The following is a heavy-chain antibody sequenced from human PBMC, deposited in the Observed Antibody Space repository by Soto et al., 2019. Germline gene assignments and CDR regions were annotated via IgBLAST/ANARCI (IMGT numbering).Heavy chain of an antibody. J-gene: IGHJ4*02. D-gene: IGHD1-26*01. V-gene: IGHV2-70*01. CDR3: ARVSGSFQKGFDS. CDR2: IDWEDEK. CDR1: GFSLSTLGMS. Sequence: SGPTLVNPTQTLTLTCSFSGFSLSTLGMSVSWIRQPPGKALEWLALIDWEDEKYFSTSLQTRLSIFKDSSKSHVLLTITNVGPLDSATYFCARVSGSFQKGFDSWGQGTLVTVSS.